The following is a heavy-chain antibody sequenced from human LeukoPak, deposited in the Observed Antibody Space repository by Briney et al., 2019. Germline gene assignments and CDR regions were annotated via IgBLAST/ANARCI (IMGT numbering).Heavy chain of an antibody. V-gene: IGHV3-23*01. D-gene: IGHD3-16*01. CDR2: ISGSGDGT. CDR3: AKHWGPAETPFDN. Sequence: GGSLRLSCAASGFTFSNYATSWVRQAPGKGLEWVSIISGSGDGTYYADSVKGRFPISRDNSNNTLYLQMNSLRAEDTAVYYCAKHWGPAETPFDNWGQGILVTVSS. J-gene: IGHJ4*02. CDR1: GFTFSNYA.